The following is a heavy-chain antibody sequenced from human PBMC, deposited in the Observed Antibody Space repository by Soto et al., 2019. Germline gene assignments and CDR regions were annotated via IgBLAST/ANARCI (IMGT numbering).Heavy chain of an antibody. CDR3: ARVLGSGSCYISKPRYNWFGR. CDR1: GGSISSGGYY. V-gene: IGHV4-31*03. J-gene: IGHJ5*01. D-gene: IGHD3-10*01. CDR2: IYYSGST. Sequence: PSETLSLTCTVSGGSISSGGYYWSWIRQHPGKGLEWIGYIYYSGSTYYNPSLKSRVTISVDTSKNQFSLKLSSVTAAATAVSYCARVLGSGSCYISKPRYNWFGRWRQRTLVTVSS.